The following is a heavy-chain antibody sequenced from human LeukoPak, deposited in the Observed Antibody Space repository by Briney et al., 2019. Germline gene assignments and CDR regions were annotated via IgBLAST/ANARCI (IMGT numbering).Heavy chain of an antibody. J-gene: IGHJ5*02. CDR2: IYYSGST. D-gene: IGHD6-13*01. Sequence: PSETLSLTCTVSGGSVSSGSYYWSWIRQSPGKGLEWIGYIYYSGSTNYNPSLKCRVTISVDTSKNQFSLKVSSVTAADTAVYYCARRSWYNWFDRWGQGTLVTVSS. CDR1: GGSVSSGSYY. CDR3: ARRSWYNWFDR. V-gene: IGHV4-61*01.